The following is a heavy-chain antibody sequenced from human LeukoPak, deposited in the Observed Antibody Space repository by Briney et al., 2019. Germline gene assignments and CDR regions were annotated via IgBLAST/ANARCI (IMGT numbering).Heavy chain of an antibody. CDR1: GYTFTSYY. CDR2: INPSGGST. D-gene: IGHD3-22*01. J-gene: IGHJ4*02. V-gene: IGHV1-46*01. Sequence: GPVKVSCKASGYTFTSYYMHWVRQAPGQGLEWMGIINPSGGSTSYAQKFQGRVTMTRDTSTSTVYMELSSLRSEDTAVYYCARDSGPYSSGYEYPCSFYFDCRGQVALVTVSS. CDR3: ARDSGPYSSGYEYPCSFYFDC.